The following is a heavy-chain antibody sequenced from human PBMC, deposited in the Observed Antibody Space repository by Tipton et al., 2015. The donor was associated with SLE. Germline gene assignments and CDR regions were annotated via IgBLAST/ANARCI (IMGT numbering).Heavy chain of an antibody. J-gene: IGHJ3*02. D-gene: IGHD4-17*01. Sequence: TLSLTCTVSGGSISTSNYYWGWIRQPPGKGLEWIGTIFYSGRTYYNPSLKTRLTISVDTSKEQFSLKLTSVTAADTAVYYCTRRLRRGGAFDIWGQGTMVTVSS. CDR2: IFYSGRT. CDR1: GGSISTSNYY. V-gene: IGHV4-39*07. CDR3: TRRLRRGGAFDI.